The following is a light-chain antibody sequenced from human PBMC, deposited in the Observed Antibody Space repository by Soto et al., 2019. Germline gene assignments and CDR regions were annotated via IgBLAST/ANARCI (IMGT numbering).Light chain of an antibody. CDR1: QGVSSSF. J-gene: IGKJ1*01. V-gene: IGKV3-20*01. Sequence: EIVLTQSPGTLSLSPGDRATLSCRASQGVSSSFLAWYQQKAGQAPRLLIYDASTMPTGIPDRFSGSGSGTDFTLTISSLQPEDFAVYYCQHYSSSLWTFGQGTKVEIK. CDR2: DAS. CDR3: QHYSSSLWT.